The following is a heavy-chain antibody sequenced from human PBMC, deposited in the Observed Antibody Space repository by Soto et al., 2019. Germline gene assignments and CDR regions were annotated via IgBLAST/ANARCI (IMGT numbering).Heavy chain of an antibody. CDR2: IIPIFGTA. D-gene: IGHD2-2*02. CDR1: GGTFSSYA. CDR3: ARAENFLVPAAINYYYYGMDV. V-gene: IGHV1-69*13. Sequence: GASVKVSCKASGGTFSSYAISWVRQAPGQGLEWMGGIIPIFGTANYAQKFQGRVTITADESTSTAYMELSSLRSEDTAVYYCARAENFLVPAAINYYYYGMDVWGQGTTVTVSS. J-gene: IGHJ6*02.